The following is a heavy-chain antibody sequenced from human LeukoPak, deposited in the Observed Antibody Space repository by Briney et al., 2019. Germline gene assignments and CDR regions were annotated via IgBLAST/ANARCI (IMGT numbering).Heavy chain of an antibody. CDR3: ARHGTISSESYFDY. CDR2: IYYSGGT. Sequence: SETLSLTCTVSGGSISSYYWTWIRQPPGKGLGLEWIGYIYYSGGTNYNPSLKSRVTGFVDTSKNQVSLRLSSVTAADTAVYYCARHGTISSESYFDYWGQGALVTVSS. J-gene: IGHJ4*02. V-gene: IGHV4-59*08. CDR1: GGSISSYY. D-gene: IGHD1-14*01.